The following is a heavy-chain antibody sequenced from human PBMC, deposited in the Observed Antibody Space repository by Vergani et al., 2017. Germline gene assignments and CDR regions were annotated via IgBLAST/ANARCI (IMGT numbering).Heavy chain of an antibody. V-gene: IGHV3-30*03. CDR1: GFTFSSYG. J-gene: IGHJ4*02. CDR2: ISYDGSNK. D-gene: IGHD2-15*01. CDR3: ATDKYYFDY. Sequence: QVQLVESGGGVVQPGRSLRLSCAASGFTFSSYGMHWVRQAPGKGLEWVAVISYDGSNKYYADSVKGRFTISRDNSKNTLYLQMNSLRAEDTAVYYCATDKYYFDYWGQGTLVTVSS.